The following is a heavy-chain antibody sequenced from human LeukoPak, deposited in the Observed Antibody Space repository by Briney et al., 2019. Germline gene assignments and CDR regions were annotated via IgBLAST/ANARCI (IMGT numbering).Heavy chain of an antibody. CDR1: GFTFTSSA. J-gene: IGHJ4*02. Sequence: SVKVSCKASGFTFTSSAMQWVRQARGQRLEWIGWIVVGSGNTNYAQKFQERVTITRDMSTSTAYMELSSLRSEDTAVYYCAAEPGYSSGWYSVAYWGQGTLVTVSS. V-gene: IGHV1-58*02. D-gene: IGHD6-19*01. CDR3: AAEPGYSSGWYSVAY. CDR2: IVVGSGNT.